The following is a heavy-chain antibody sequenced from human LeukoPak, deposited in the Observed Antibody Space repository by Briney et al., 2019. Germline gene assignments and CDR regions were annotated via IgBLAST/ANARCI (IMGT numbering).Heavy chain of an antibody. Sequence: ASVKVSCKVSGYTLTELSMHWVRQAPGKGLEWMGGFDPEDGETIYAQKFQGRVTMTEDTSTDTAYMELSSLRSEDTAVYYCARSRVGSSWYLKGFDPWGQGTLVTVSS. CDR3: ARSRVGSSWYLKGFDP. V-gene: IGHV1-24*01. J-gene: IGHJ5*02. CDR2: FDPEDGET. D-gene: IGHD6-13*01. CDR1: GYTLTELS.